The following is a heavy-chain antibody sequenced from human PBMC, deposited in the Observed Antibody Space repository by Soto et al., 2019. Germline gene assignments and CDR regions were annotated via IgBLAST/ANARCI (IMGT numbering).Heavy chain of an antibody. V-gene: IGHV4-34*01. J-gene: IGHJ6*02. D-gene: IGHD3-22*01. CDR2: INHSGST. CDR3: ARGPYYYDSSGYPFYYYYYGMDV. Sequence: SETLSLTCAVYGGSFSGYYWSWIRQPPGKGLEWIGEINHSGSTNYNPSLKSRVTISVDTSKNQFSLKLSSVTAADTAVYYCARGPYYYDSSGYPFYYYYYGMDVWGQGTTVT. CDR1: GGSFSGYY.